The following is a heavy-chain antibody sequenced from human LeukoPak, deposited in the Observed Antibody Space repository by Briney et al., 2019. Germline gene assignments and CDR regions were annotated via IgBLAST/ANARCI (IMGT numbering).Heavy chain of an antibody. CDR1: GYTFTIYD. CDR2: MSPNSGGT. J-gene: IGHJ4*02. V-gene: IGHV1-8*01. CDR3: ARGPPNWGYDY. D-gene: IGHD7-27*01. Sequence: VASVKVSCKASGYTFTIYDFNWVRQATGQRPEWMGWMSPNSGGTGYAQKFQDRVTMTRNTSISTAYMELSSLRSDDTAVYYCARGPPNWGYDYWGPGTLVTVSS.